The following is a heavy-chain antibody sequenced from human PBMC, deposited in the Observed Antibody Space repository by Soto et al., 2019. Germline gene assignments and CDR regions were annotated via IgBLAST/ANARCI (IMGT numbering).Heavy chain of an antibody. J-gene: IGHJ5*02. CDR2: INTGNGNT. V-gene: IGHV1-3*04. Sequence: QVQVVQSGAEVKKPGASVKVSCKASGITYTTYAIHWVRQAPGQGLEWMGWINTGNGNTRYSQRFQGRVTLTTDTSATISYIALSRLTSEDTAVYSCARAISAHVTWGQGTLITVSS. D-gene: IGHD3-16*01. CDR3: ARAISAHVT. CDR1: GITYTTYA.